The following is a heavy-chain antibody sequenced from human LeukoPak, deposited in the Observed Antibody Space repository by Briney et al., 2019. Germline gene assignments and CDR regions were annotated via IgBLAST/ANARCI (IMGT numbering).Heavy chain of an antibody. Sequence: GGSLRLSCAASGFPFSGYGMHWVRQAPGKGLEWMAVISYDGSNQYYADSVKGRFTISRDNSKNTLYPQMNSQRAEDTGVYYCARGSSWSAGSHFDYWGQGTLVTVSS. J-gene: IGHJ4*02. CDR3: ARGSSWSAGSHFDY. D-gene: IGHD6-13*01. CDR1: GFPFSGYG. CDR2: ISYDGSNQ. V-gene: IGHV3-30*12.